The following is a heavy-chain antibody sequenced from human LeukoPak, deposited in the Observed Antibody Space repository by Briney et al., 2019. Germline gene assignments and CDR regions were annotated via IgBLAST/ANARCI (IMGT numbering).Heavy chain of an antibody. J-gene: IGHJ4*02. CDR1: GFTFNDHN. CDR2: FSWDGYTT. V-gene: IGHV3-43*01. CDR3: TKVNRAYSSSSSLNFDS. D-gene: IGHD6-6*01. Sequence: GGSLRLSCTASGFTFNDHNMHWVRQPPGRGLEWVSLFSWDGYTTYYADSVKGRFTISRDNSKNSLYLQMNRLGPEDTALYYCTKVNRAYSSSSSLNFDSWGQGTLVTVSS.